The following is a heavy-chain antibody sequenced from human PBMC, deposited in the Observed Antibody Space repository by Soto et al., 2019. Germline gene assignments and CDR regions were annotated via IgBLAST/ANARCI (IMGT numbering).Heavy chain of an antibody. D-gene: IGHD3-3*01. CDR1: GGSFSGYY. Sequence: PSETLSLTCAVYGGSFSGYYWSWIRQPPGKGLEWIGYIYYSGSTNYNPSLKSRVTISVDTSKNQFSLKLSSVTAADTAVYYCARLPYYDFWSGYFDYWGQGTLVTVSS. J-gene: IGHJ4*02. CDR3: ARLPYYDFWSGYFDY. CDR2: IYYSGST. V-gene: IGHV4-59*08.